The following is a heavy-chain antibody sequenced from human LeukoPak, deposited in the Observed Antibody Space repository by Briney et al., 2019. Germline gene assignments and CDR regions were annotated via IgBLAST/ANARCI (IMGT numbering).Heavy chain of an antibody. J-gene: IGHJ3*02. V-gene: IGHV4-59*01. D-gene: IGHD6-13*01. Sequence: PSETLSLTCTVSGGSISSYYWSWIRQPPGKGLEWIGYIYYSGSTNYNPSLKSRVTISVDTSKNQFSLKLSSVTAADTAVYYCAREVGAAAGREAFDIWGQGTMVTVSS. CDR3: AREVGAAAGREAFDI. CDR2: IYYSGST. CDR1: GGSISSYY.